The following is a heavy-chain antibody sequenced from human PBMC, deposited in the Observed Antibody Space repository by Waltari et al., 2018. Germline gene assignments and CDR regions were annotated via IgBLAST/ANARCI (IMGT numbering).Heavy chain of an antibody. CDR3: ARGAPRD. CDR2: IYSGGTT. J-gene: IGHJ4*02. CDR1: GFTVSNNY. Sequence: EVQLVESGGGLMQPGGSLRLSCAASGFTVSNNYMSWVRQAPGKGLGWVSVIYSGGTTHYADSLKGRFTIARDNSKNTLYLQMNSLRAEDTAVYYCARGAPRDWGQGTLVTVSS. V-gene: IGHV3-53*01.